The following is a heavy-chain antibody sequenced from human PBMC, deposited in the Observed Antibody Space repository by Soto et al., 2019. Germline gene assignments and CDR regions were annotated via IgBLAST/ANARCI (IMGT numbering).Heavy chain of an antibody. D-gene: IGHD1-26*01. V-gene: IGHV2-5*02. CDR2: IYWDDSK. CDR1: GFSLTTDRVG. J-gene: IGHJ4*02. CDR3: AHAYGGRSLY. Sequence: QITLKESGPTLVKPTQTLTLTCTFSGFSLTTDRVGVGWIRQPPGEALEWLAVIYWDDSKTYRPSLESRLTLTNDTSKNQVALTMTNMGSRDTATYYCAHAYGGRSLYWGQGTLVTVSS.